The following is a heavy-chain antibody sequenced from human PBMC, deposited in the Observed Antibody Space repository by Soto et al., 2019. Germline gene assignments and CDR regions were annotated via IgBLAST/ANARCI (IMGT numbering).Heavy chain of an antibody. V-gene: IGHV2-5*02. Sequence: QITLKESGPTLVKPTQTLTLTCTFSGFSLSTGGVGVVWIRQPPGKALEYVALVYWDDDKRYSPSLRSRLTIAKDTSKNQVVLTMTNMDPVDTATYFCAHRESDREAFWGQGTLVTVSS. CDR1: GFSLSTGGVG. D-gene: IGHD3-10*01. CDR3: AHRESDREAF. CDR2: VYWDDDK. J-gene: IGHJ4*02.